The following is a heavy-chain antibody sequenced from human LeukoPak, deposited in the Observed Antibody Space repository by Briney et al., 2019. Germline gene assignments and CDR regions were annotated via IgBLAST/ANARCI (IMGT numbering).Heavy chain of an antibody. J-gene: IGHJ6*03. V-gene: IGHV4-59*01. CDR3: ARTGSSWPLYYYYYMDV. CDR1: GGSISRYY. CDR2: IYYSGTT. D-gene: IGHD6-13*01. Sequence: SETLSLTCTVSGGSISRYYWSWIRQPPGKGLEWIGYIYYSGTTNYNPSLKSRVTISVDTSKNQFSLKLNSVTAADTAVYYCARTGSSWPLYYYYYMDVWGKGTTVTVSS.